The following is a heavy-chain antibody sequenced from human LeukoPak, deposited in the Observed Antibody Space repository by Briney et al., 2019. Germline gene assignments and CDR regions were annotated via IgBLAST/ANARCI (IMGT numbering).Heavy chain of an antibody. D-gene: IGHD6-19*01. J-gene: IGHJ4*02. Sequence: GASVKVSCKASGCTFTGYYMHWVRQAPGQGLEWMGWINPNSGGTNYAQKFQGRVTMTRDTSISTAYMELSRLRSDDTAVYYCARAGSSGWYLEVEFFDYWGQGTLVTVSS. CDR3: ARAGSSGWYLEVEFFDY. CDR1: GCTFTGYY. V-gene: IGHV1-2*02. CDR2: INPNSGGT.